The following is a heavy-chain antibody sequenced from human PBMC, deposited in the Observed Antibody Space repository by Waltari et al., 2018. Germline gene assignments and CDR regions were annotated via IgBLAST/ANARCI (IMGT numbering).Heavy chain of an antibody. CDR3: ARDVPYLGRGAYDF. CDR2: INEDGSLK. D-gene: IGHD2-21*01. Sequence: EVHLVESGGGLVQPGGSLRLSCAASGFTVSNFWMNWVRQALGKGLELVAKINEDGSLKDYVDSVKGRFTISRDNARNSLYLEITSLRAEDTAVYYCARDVPYLGRGAYDFWGQGTMVTVSS. V-gene: IGHV3-7*01. J-gene: IGHJ3*01. CDR1: GFTVSNFW.